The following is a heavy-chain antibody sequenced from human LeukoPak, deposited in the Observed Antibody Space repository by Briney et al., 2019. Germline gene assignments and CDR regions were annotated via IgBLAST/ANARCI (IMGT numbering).Heavy chain of an antibody. V-gene: IGHV1-46*01. CDR1: GYTFTSYY. D-gene: IGHD3-3*01. J-gene: IGHJ4*02. Sequence: GASVKVSCKASGYTFTSYYMHWVRQAPGQGLEWMGLINPSGGSTSYAQKFQGRVTMTRDTSTSTVYMELSSLRSEDTAVYYCARDKVDYDFWSGYCDYWGQGTLVTVSS. CDR3: ARDKVDYDFWSGYCDY. CDR2: INPSGGST.